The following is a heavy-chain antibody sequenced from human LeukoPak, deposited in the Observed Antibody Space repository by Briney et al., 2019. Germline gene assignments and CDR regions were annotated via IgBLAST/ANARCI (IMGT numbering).Heavy chain of an antibody. J-gene: IGHJ6*03. CDR1: GYTFTSYA. D-gene: IGHD2-2*02. Sequence: GASVKVSCKASGYTFTSYAMHWVRQAPGQRLEWMGWSNAGNGNTKYSQEFQGRVTITRDTSASTAYMELSSLRSEDTAVYYCAKDLAGYCSSTSCYNRHRYYYYYMDVWGKGTTVTVSS. V-gene: IGHV1-3*02. CDR3: AKDLAGYCSSTSCYNRHRYYYYYMDV. CDR2: SNAGNGNT.